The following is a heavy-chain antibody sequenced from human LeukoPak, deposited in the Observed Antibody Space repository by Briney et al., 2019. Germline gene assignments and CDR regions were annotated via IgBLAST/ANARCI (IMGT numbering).Heavy chain of an antibody. D-gene: IGHD6-6*01. V-gene: IGHV4-59*08. CDR1: GGSISSYY. CDR2: IYSTGST. Sequence: SETLSLTCSVSGGSISSYYWSWIRQPPGKGLEWIGYIYSTGSTNYNPSLKSRVTISVDTSKNQFSLRLSSVAAADTAVYYCARHRAYSGSSPFDYWGQGTLVTVSS. CDR3: ARHRAYSGSSPFDY. J-gene: IGHJ4*02.